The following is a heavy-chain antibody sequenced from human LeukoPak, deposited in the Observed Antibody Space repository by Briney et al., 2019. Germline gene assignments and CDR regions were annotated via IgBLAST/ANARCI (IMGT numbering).Heavy chain of an antibody. CDR3: ARVYMSRTNRPNYGMDV. CDR2: IIPILGIA. J-gene: IGHJ6*02. Sequence: ASVKVSCKASGGTFSSYAISWVRQAPGQGLEWMGRIIPILGIANYAQKFQGRVTITADKSTSTAYMELSSLRSEDTAVYYCARVYMSRTNRPNYGMDVWGQGTTVTVSS. CDR1: GGTFSSYA. V-gene: IGHV1-69*04. D-gene: IGHD1/OR15-1a*01.